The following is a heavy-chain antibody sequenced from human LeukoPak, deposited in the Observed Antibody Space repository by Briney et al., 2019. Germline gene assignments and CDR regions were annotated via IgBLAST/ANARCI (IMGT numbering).Heavy chain of an antibody. CDR3: ARHEGDGYNGNWFDP. D-gene: IGHD5-24*01. CDR2: IYPGGSDT. Sequence: GASLKISCKGSGYSFTSYWNGWVRQLPGKGLEWMGIIYPGGSDTRYSPSFQGQVTISADKSISTAYLQWSSLEASDTAMYYCARHEGDGYNGNWFDPWGQGTLVTVSS. CDR1: GYSFTSYW. J-gene: IGHJ5*02. V-gene: IGHV5-51*01.